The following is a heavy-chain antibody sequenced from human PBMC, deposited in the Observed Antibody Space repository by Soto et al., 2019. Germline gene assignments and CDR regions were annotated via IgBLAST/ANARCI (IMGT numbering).Heavy chain of an antibody. Sequence: SETLSLTCTVSGGSISSYYWSWIRQPAGKGLKWIGRIYTSGSTNYNPSLKSRVTMSVDTSKNQFSLKLSSVTAADTAVYYCARLRVEYYYGSGSYYWFDHWGQGTLVTVSS. CDR1: GGSISSYY. CDR2: IYTSGST. D-gene: IGHD3-10*01. V-gene: IGHV4-4*07. J-gene: IGHJ5*02. CDR3: ARLRVEYYYGSGSYYWFDH.